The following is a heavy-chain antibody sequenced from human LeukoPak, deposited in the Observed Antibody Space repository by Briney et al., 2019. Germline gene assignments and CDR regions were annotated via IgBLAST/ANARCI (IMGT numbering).Heavy chain of an antibody. CDR3: ARHTTVTTEKSFDY. CDR1: GLNFSSRW. D-gene: IGHD4-17*01. J-gene: IGHJ4*02. V-gene: IGHV3-7*03. CDR2: IKEDGSEK. Sequence: GGSLRLSCAASGLNFSSRWMNWVRQAPGQGLEWVASIKEDGSEKHYVDSVKGRFTISRDNGKNSLYLQMNSLRAEDTAVYYCARHTTVTTEKSFDYWGQGTLVTVSS.